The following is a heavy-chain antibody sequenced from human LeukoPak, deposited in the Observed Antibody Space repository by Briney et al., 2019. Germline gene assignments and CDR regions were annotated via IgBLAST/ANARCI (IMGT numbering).Heavy chain of an antibody. CDR3: ARDNYDSSGPYYFDY. J-gene: IGHJ4*02. Sequence: GGSLRLSCATSGFTFSSYSMTWVRQAPGKGLDWVSSINSYSSDIYYADSVKGRFTISRDNARNSLYLQMNSLRAEDTAVYHCARDNYDSSGPYYFDYWGQGTLVTVSS. V-gene: IGHV3-21*01. D-gene: IGHD3-22*01. CDR1: GFTFSSYS. CDR2: INSYSSDI.